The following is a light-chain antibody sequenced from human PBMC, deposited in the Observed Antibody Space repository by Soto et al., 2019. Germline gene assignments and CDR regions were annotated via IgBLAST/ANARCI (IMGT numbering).Light chain of an antibody. V-gene: IGKV3-11*01. J-gene: IGKJ4*01. Sequence: EIVLTQSPATLSLSPGERATLSCRASQSVRIYLAWYQQKPGQAPRLLIDGASNRASGIPARFSGGGSGTDFTLTITSLEPEDFAIYYCLQRNSWPLTFGGGTKVEIK. CDR3: LQRNSWPLT. CDR2: GAS. CDR1: QSVRIY.